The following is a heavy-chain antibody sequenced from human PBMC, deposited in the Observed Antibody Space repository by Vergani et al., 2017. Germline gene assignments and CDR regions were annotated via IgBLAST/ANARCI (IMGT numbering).Heavy chain of an antibody. D-gene: IGHD2-15*01. CDR1: GYTFTSYD. CDR3: ARDGSGGGPFAMVV. J-gene: IGHJ6*02. CDR2: IYPSGGT. Sequence: QVQLVQSGAEVKKPGASVQVSCKASGYTFTSYDMHWVRQAPGQGLEWMGKIYPSGGTNYAQKFQGRVTMTKDTSTSTVDMELSSLRSEDTAMYYCARDGSGGGPFAMVVWGQGTTVTVSS. V-gene: IGHV1-46*03.